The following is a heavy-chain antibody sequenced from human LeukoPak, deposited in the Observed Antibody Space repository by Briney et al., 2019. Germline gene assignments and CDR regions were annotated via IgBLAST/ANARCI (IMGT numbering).Heavy chain of an antibody. J-gene: IGHJ4*02. CDR3: ARGVYIAAAQYGY. CDR2: IYYSGTT. V-gene: IGHV4-59*01. Sequence: SETLSLTCTVSGGSISSYYWSWIRQPPGKGLEWIGYIYYSGTTNYNPSLNSRVTISVDTSKNQFSLKLSSVTAADTAVYYCARGVYIAAAQYGYWGQGTLVSVSS. CDR1: GGSISSYY. D-gene: IGHD6-13*01.